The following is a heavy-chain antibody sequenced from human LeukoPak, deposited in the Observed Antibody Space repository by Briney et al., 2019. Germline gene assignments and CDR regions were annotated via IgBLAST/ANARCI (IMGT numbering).Heavy chain of an antibody. CDR1: GGSFSGYY. CDR3: ARRRWLHRDFDY. D-gene: IGHD5-24*01. CDR2: INHSGST. V-gene: IGHV4-34*01. J-gene: IGHJ4*02. Sequence: SETLSLTCAVYGGSFSGYYWSWIRQPPGKGLEWIGEINHSGSTNYNPSLKSRVTISVDTSKNQFSLKLSSVTAADTAVYYCARRRWLHRDFDYWGQGTLVTVSS.